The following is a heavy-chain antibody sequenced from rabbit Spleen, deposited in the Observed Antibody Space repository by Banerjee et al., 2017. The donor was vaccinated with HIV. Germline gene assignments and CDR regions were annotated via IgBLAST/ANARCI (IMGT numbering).Heavy chain of an antibody. CDR1: GFSFSSSDY. Sequence: QSLEESGGDLVKPGASLTLTCTASGFSFSSSDYMCWVRQAPGKGLEWISCIAGSSSDFTYSATWAKGRFTCSKTSSTTVTLQMTRLTAADTATYFCARDAGTSFSTYGMDLWGPGTLVTVS. D-gene: IGHD8-1*01. J-gene: IGHJ6*01. CDR3: ARDAGTSFSTYGMDL. CDR2: IAGSSSDFT. V-gene: IGHV1S40*01.